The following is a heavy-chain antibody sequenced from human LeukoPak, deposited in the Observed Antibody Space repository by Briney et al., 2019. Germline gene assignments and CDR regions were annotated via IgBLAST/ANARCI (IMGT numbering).Heavy chain of an antibody. CDR1: GFTFSSYG. CDR3: ARESSGTCYFDY. CDR2: ISYDGSNK. J-gene: IGHJ4*02. D-gene: IGHD1-26*01. Sequence: PGGSLRLSCAASGFTFSSYGMHWVRQAPGKGLEWVAVISYDGSNKYYADSVKGRFTISRDNSKNTLYLQMNSLKAEDTAVYYCARESSGTCYFDYWDQGTLVTVSS. V-gene: IGHV3-30*03.